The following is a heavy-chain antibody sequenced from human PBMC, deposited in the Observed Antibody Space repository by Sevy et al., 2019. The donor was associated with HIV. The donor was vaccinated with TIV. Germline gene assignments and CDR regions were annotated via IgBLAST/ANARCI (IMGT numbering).Heavy chain of an antibody. CDR2: INHSGST. CDR1: GGSFSGYY. V-gene: IGHV4-34*01. CDR3: ARSPPIVVVPGAPSWFDP. J-gene: IGHJ5*02. Sequence: SETLTLTCAVHGGSFSGYYWNWIRQPPGKGLEWIGEINHSGSTNYNPSLKSRVTISVDTSKNQFSLKLSSVTAADTAVYYCARSPPIVVVPGAPSWFDPWGQGTLVTISS. D-gene: IGHD2-2*01.